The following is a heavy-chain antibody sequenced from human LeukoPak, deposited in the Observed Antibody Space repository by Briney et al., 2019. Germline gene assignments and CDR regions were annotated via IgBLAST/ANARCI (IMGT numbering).Heavy chain of an antibody. Sequence: GGSLRLSCAASGFTFNNYAMTWVRQAPGKGLEWVSTISASGGRTYYSDYVKGRFTISRDTPKNILYLQMNSLRAEDTAVYYCARVLVDGSTYYNYFDYWGQGTLVTVSS. CDR1: GFTFNNYA. V-gene: IGHV3-23*01. D-gene: IGHD3-22*01. CDR2: ISASGGRT. J-gene: IGHJ4*02. CDR3: ARVLVDGSTYYNYFDY.